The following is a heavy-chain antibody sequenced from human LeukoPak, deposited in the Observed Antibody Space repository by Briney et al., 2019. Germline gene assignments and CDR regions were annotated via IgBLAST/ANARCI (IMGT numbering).Heavy chain of an antibody. D-gene: IGHD3-10*01. CDR2: IYPGDSDT. Sequence: GESLKISCKGSGYSFTSYWIGWVRQMPGKGLEWTGIIYPGDSDTRYSPSFQGQVTISADKSISTAYLQWSSLKASDTAMYYCATSMVRGVIIEDYFDYWGQGTLVTVSS. CDR1: GYSFTSYW. J-gene: IGHJ4*02. CDR3: ATSMVRGVIIEDYFDY. V-gene: IGHV5-51*01.